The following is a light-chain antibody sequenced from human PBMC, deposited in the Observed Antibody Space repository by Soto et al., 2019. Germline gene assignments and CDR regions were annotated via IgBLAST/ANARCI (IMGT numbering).Light chain of an antibody. J-gene: IGLJ1*01. CDR1: NSDVGGYNY. V-gene: IGLV2-8*01. Sequence: QSALTQPPSASGSPGQSATISCTGTNSDVGGYNYVSWYQQYPGKAPKLIIYEVNERPSGVPDRFSGSKSGNTASLTVSGLQTADEADYYCSSYAGSNWYVFGTGTRSPS. CDR2: EVN. CDR3: SSYAGSNWYV.